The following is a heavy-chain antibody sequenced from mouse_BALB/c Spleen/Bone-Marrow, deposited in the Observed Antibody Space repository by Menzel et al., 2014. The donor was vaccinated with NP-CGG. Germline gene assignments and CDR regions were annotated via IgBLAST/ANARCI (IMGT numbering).Heavy chain of an antibody. CDR2: INPESSTI. V-gene: IGHV4-1*02. D-gene: IGHD4-1*01. Sequence: EVKLMESGGGLVQPGGSLKLSCAAPGFDFSCYCLRLFRPAPVTRLSCIGGINPESSTINYTPYLKDKFIISRDNAKNTVDRQRSKGRSEEKEGEDWERRKEEGKVDGGGEGTKVNVSS. CDR1: GFDFSCYC. J-gene: IGHJ1*01. CDR3: ERRKEEGKVDG.